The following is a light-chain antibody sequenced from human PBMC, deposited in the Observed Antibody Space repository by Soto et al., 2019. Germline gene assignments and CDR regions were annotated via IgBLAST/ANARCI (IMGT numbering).Light chain of an antibody. CDR3: QQHNNYPVK. V-gene: IGKV1-5*01. CDR1: QSISRC. CDR2: DAS. Sequence: QSPANLSVSGGESITISSRASQSISRCLTWYQQKPGKAPKLLIYDASSLESGVPSRFSGSGSGTEFTLTIGRVQPDDFAVYYCQQHNNYPVKFGQGTRLEIK. J-gene: IGKJ5*01.